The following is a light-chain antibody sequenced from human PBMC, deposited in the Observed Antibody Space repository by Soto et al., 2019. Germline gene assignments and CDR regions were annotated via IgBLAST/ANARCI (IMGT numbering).Light chain of an antibody. J-gene: IGKJ2*01. CDR1: QSISSW. Sequence: DIQMTQSPSTLSASVGDRVTITCRASQSISSWLAWYQQKPGKAPKLLIYDASSLESGVPSRFSGSGSGTEFTLTISSLQPDDFATYYCQQYKSWPYTFGQGTKLEIK. CDR3: QQYKSWPYT. CDR2: DAS. V-gene: IGKV1-5*01.